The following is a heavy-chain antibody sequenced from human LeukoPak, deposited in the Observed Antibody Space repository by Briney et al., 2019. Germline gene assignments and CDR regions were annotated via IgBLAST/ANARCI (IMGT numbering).Heavy chain of an antibody. D-gene: IGHD3-10*01. V-gene: IGHV3-30*19. CDR2: ISYDGSTK. CDR1: GFNLGIYG. J-gene: IGHJ2*01. Sequence: PGGSLRLSCTASGFNLGIYGMHWVRQAPGKGLEWVAVISYDGSTKYYADSVKGRFSISRDNSNNTLYMQLNSLRPEDTAVYYCARPNYDGSGSYYKGPGSWHFDLWGRGTLITVSS. CDR3: ARPNYDGSGSYYKGPGSWHFDL.